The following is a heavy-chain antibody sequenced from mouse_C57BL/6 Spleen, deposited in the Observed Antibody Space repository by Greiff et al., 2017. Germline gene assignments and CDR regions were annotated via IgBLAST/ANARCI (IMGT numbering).Heavy chain of an antibody. CDR1: GYTFTEYT. V-gene: IGHV1-62-2*01. Sequence: VKLQESGAELVQPGASVKLSCKASGYTFTEYTIHWVKQRSGQGLEWIGWFYPGSGSIKYNEKFKDKGTLTADKSSSTFYMELSRLTSEDAAVYFCARHEDREYFDVWGTGTTVTVSS. CDR2: FYPGSGSI. CDR3: ARHEDREYFDV. J-gene: IGHJ1*03.